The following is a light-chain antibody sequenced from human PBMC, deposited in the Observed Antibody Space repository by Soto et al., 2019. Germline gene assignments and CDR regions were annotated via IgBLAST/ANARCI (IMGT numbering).Light chain of an antibody. Sequence: QSALTQPASVSGSPGQSITISCTGTSSDVGGYNYVSWYQQHPGKAPKLMIYEVSRRPSGVSNRFSASKSGNTASLTISGLRAEDEGDYYCCSYAGSSTDVFGTGTKLTVL. V-gene: IGLV2-14*01. CDR2: EVS. CDR3: CSYAGSSTDV. CDR1: SSDVGGYNY. J-gene: IGLJ1*01.